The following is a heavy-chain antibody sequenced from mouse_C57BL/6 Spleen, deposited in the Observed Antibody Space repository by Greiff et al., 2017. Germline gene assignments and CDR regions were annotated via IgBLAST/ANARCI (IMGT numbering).Heavy chain of an antibody. CDR2: IYPGNGNT. CDR1: GYSFTSYY. J-gene: IGHJ4*01. V-gene: IGHV1-66*01. CDR3: ARGAMDY. Sequence: VQLQQSGPELVKPGASVKISCKASGYSFTSYYIHWVKQRPGQGLEWIGWIYPGNGNTKYNEKFKGKATLTADTSSSTAYMQLSSLTAEDSAVYYCARGAMDYWGQGTSVTVSS.